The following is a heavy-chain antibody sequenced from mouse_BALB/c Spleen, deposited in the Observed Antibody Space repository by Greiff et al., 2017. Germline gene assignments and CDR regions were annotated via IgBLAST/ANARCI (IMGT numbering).Heavy chain of an antibody. CDR2: IRSKSNNYAT. J-gene: IGHJ4*01. CDR3: VRHYYGSSSYAMDY. CDR1: GFTFNTYA. Sequence: EVKVIESGGGLVQPKGSLKLSCAASGFTFNTYAMNWVRQAPGKGLEWVARIRSKSNNYATYYADSVKDRFTISRDDSQSMLYLQMNNLKTEDTAMCYCVRHYYGSSSYAMDYWGQGTSVTVSS. V-gene: IGHV10-1*02. D-gene: IGHD1-1*01.